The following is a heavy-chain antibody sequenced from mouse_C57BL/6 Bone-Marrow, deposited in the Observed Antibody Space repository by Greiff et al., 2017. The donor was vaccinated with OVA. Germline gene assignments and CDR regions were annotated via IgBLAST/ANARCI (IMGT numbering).Heavy chain of an antibody. J-gene: IGHJ2*01. CDR1: GYTFTSYW. V-gene: IGHV1-7*01. CDR3: ARRPTVKGDFDY. D-gene: IGHD1-1*01. CDR2: INPSSGYT. Sequence: VQRVESGAELAKPGASVKLSCKASGYTFTSYWMHWVKQRPGQGLEWIGYINPSSGYTKYNQKFKDKATLTADKSSSTAYMQLSSLTYEDSAVYYCARRPTVKGDFDYWGQGTTLTVSS.